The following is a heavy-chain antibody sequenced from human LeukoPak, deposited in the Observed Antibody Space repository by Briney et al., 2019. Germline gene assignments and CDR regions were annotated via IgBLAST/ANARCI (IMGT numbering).Heavy chain of an antibody. CDR3: ARRYCSSTSCYTPRGYFQH. D-gene: IGHD2-2*02. V-gene: IGHV4-34*01. CDR1: GGSFSGYY. CDR2: INHSGST. Sequence: PSETLSLTCAVYGGSFSGYYWSWIRQPPGKGLEWIGEINHSGSTNYNPSLKSRVTISVDMSKNQFSLKLSSVTAADTAVYYCARRYCSSTSCYTPRGYFQHWGQGTLVTVSS. J-gene: IGHJ1*01.